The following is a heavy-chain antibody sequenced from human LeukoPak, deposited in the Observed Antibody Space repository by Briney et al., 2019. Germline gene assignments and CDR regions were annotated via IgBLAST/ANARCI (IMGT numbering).Heavy chain of an antibody. D-gene: IGHD3-22*01. J-gene: IGHJ4*02. CDR3: AKGNVYDSSGYYLYYFDY. V-gene: IGHV3-23*01. CDR1: GFTFSSYA. CDR2: ICGSGSTT. Sequence: GGSLRLSCAASGFTFSSYAMSWVRQAPGKGLEWVSGICGSGSTTYYADSVKGRFTISRDNSKNTLYLQMNSLRAEDTAVYYCAKGNVYDSSGYYLYYFDYWGQGTLVTVSS.